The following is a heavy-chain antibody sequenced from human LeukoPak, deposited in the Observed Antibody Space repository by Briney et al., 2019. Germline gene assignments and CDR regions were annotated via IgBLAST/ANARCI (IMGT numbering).Heavy chain of an antibody. CDR1: GFTFSSYS. CDR3: ARDRAAAAGNSGDY. D-gene: IGHD6-13*01. J-gene: IGHJ4*02. V-gene: IGHV3-21*01. CDR2: ISSSSSYI. Sequence: PGGSLRLSCAASGFTFSSYSMNWVRQAPGKGLEWVSSISSSSSYIYYADSVKGRFTISRDNAKNSLYLQMNSLRAEDTAVYYCARDRAAAAGNSGDYWGQGTLVTVSS.